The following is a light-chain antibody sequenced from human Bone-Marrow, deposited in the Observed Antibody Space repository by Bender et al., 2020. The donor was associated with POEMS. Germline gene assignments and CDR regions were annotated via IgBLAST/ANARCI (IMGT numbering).Light chain of an antibody. CDR3: QSYDSSLSGYVL. CDR1: KLGDKF. V-gene: IGLV3-1*01. Sequence: SYELTQAPSVSVSPGQTARITCSGDKLGDKFTCWYQHKPGQSPVLVIHQDDQRPSGIPERFSGSKSGTSASLAITGLQAEDEADYYCQSYDSSLSGYVLIGGGTKLTVL. CDR2: QDD. J-gene: IGLJ2*01.